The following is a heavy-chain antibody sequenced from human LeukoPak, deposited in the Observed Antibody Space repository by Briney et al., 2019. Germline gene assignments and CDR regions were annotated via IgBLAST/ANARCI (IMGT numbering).Heavy chain of an antibody. CDR2: IYHSGST. D-gene: IGHD5-18*01. CDR1: GGSISSGDYY. CDR3: AKYSYRYYFDY. Sequence: SQTLSLTCTVSGGSISSGDYYWSWIRQPPGKGLEWIGYIYHSGSTYYNPSLKSRVTISVDRSKNQFSLKLSSVTAADTAVYYCAKYSYRYYFDYWGQGTLVTVSS. J-gene: IGHJ4*02. V-gene: IGHV4-30-2*01.